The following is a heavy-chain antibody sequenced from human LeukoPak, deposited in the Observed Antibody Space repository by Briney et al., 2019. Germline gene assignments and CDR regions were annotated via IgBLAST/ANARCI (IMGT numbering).Heavy chain of an antibody. CDR1: GGSISSYY. D-gene: IGHD5-18*01. CDR3: ARSGYSYGFGIIFDY. CDR2: IYYSGST. Sequence: SETLSLTCTVSGGSISSYYWSWIRQPPGKGLEWIGYIYYSGSTNYNPSLKSRVTISVDTSKNQFPLKLSSVTAADTAVYYCARSGYSYGFGIIFDYWGQGTLVTVSS. V-gene: IGHV4-59*01. J-gene: IGHJ4*02.